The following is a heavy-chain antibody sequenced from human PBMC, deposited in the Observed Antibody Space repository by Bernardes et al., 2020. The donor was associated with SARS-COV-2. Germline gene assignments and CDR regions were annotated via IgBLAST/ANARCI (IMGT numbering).Heavy chain of an antibody. V-gene: IGHV4-59*01. D-gene: IGHD3-10*01. CDR1: GDSMRSYY. J-gene: IGHJ4*02. Sequence: SETLSLTCKVSGDSMRSYYWSWIRQSPGKGLEFLGYIYYSGGTNYNPSLKSRLRISVDTSENQFSLRLSSVTAADTARYFCARYDGSGPFEYWGQGTLVTVSS. CDR2: IYYSGGT. CDR3: ARYDGSGPFEY.